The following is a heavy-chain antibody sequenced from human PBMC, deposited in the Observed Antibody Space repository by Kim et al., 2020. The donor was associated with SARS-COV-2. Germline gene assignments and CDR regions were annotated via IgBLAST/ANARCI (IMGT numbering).Heavy chain of an antibody. CDR1: GGTFSSYA. D-gene: IGHD2-2*01. J-gene: IGHJ6*02. CDR3: ARTVVPAAYYYYYGMDV. Sequence: SVKVSCKASGGTFSSYAISWVRQAPGQGLEWMGGIIPIFGTANYAQKFQGRVTITADESTSTAYMELSSLRSEDTAVYYCARTVVPAAYYYYYGMDVWGQGTTVTVSS. V-gene: IGHV1-69*13. CDR2: IIPIFGTA.